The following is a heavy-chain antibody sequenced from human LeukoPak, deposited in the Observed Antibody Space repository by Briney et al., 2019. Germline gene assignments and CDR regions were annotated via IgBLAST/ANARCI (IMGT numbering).Heavy chain of an antibody. Sequence: GGSLRLSCAASGFTFSNAWMSWVRQAPGKGLEWVSAISGTGDGDVTWYPDSVKGRFTIFRDNSKNTVYLQMYSLRVEDTALYYCARDRDYPHDHFDFWGQGTLVTVSS. CDR1: GFTFSNAW. CDR3: ARDRDYPHDHFDF. J-gene: IGHJ4*02. D-gene: IGHD4-17*01. V-gene: IGHV3-23*01. CDR2: ISGTGDGDVT.